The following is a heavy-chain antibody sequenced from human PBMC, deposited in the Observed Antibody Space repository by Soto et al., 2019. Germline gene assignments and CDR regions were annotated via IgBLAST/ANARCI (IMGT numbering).Heavy chain of an antibody. CDR2: IYSGGST. Sequence: RLSCVVSGFTVSSTNYMSWVRQAPGKGLEWVSVIYSGGSTYYADSVKGRFTISRDNSKNTLYLQMNSLRAEDTAVYYCARGPTQADFDYWGQGTLVTVSS. J-gene: IGHJ4*02. V-gene: IGHV3-66*01. CDR1: GFTVSSTNY. CDR3: ARGPTQADFDY.